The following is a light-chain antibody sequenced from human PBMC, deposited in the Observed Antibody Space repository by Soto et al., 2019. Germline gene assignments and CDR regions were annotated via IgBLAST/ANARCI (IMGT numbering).Light chain of an antibody. J-gene: IGKJ1*01. CDR2: GAS. CDR3: QQYGSSIQT. CDR1: QSVGSNY. V-gene: IGKV3-20*01. Sequence: EIVLTQSPATLCVSPGERATLSCRASQSVGSNYLAWYQQRPGQPPNLLIFGASHRAPDTPDRFSGSGSGTDFTLTISRLEPEDFAVYYCQQYGSSIQTFGQGTKVDI.